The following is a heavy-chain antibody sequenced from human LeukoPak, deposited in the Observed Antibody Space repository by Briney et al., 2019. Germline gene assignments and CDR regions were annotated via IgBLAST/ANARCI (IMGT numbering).Heavy chain of an antibody. Sequence: PSETLSLTCTVSGGSISSGVYYRSWIRQHPGKGLEWIGYIYYSGSTYYNPSLKSRVTISVDTSKNQFSLKLSSVTAADTAVYYCARDLGCSGGSCYFDAFDIWGQGTMVTVSS. V-gene: IGHV4-31*03. CDR2: IYYSGST. CDR1: GGSISSGVYY. D-gene: IGHD2-15*01. CDR3: ARDLGCSGGSCYFDAFDI. J-gene: IGHJ3*02.